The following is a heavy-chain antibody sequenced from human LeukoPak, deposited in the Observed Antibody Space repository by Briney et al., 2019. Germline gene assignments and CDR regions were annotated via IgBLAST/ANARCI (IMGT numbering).Heavy chain of an antibody. J-gene: IGHJ3*02. V-gene: IGHV3-11*01. Sequence: GGSLRVSCAASGFTFSDYYMSWIRQAPGKGLEWVSYISTSGSTIYYADSVKGRFTISRDNAKNSLYLQMNSLRAEDTAVYYCASRVQYYGSVSYLRAFDIWGQGTMVTVSS. CDR3: ASRVQYYGSVSYLRAFDI. CDR1: GFTFSDYY. CDR2: ISTSGSTI. D-gene: IGHD3-10*01.